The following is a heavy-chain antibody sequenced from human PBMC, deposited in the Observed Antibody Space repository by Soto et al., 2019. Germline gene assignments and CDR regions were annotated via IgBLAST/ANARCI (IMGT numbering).Heavy chain of an antibody. Sequence: EVQLLESGGGLVQPGVSLRLSCAASGFTFNSYAMSWVRQAPGKGLEWVSAISGSGGSTYYADSVKGRFTISRDNSKNTLYLQMNSLRAEDTAVYYCGKVDGSGYDSPWYFDLWGRGTLVTVSS. D-gene: IGHD5-12*01. CDR1: GFTFNSYA. CDR3: GKVDGSGYDSPWYFDL. J-gene: IGHJ2*01. CDR2: ISGSGGST. V-gene: IGHV3-23*01.